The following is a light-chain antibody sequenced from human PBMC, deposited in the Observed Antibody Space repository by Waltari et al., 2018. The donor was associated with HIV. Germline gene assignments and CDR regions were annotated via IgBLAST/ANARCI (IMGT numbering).Light chain of an antibody. CDR3: QVWDSSSDHVV. V-gene: IGLV3-21*02. CDR2: DDS. Sequence: SYVLTQSPSVSVAPGQTARITCGGNKIGSKSVHWYQQKTGQAPVLVVYDDSDRPSVIPERVSGSNSGNTATLTISRVEAGDEADYYCQVWDSSSDHVVFGGGTKLTVL. J-gene: IGLJ2*01. CDR1: KIGSKS.